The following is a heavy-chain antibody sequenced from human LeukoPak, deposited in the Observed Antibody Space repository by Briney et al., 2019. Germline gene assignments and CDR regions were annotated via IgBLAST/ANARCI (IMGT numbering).Heavy chain of an antibody. CDR1: GASISSGSYY. V-gene: IGHV4-61*02. J-gene: IGHJ4*02. CDR2: IYNTGPI. Sequence: SETLSLTCTVSGASISSGSYYWSWVRQPVGKGLEWIGRIYNTGPINYSPSLKSRLTISMGTSKNQFSLKLSSVNATDTAVYYCARPNWNDLHFDYWGQGTLVTVSS. D-gene: IGHD1-1*01. CDR3: ARPNWNDLHFDY.